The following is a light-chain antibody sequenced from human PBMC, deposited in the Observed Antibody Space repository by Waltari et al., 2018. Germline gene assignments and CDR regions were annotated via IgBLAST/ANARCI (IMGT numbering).Light chain of an antibody. Sequence: EIVMTQSPATLSVSPGERATLSCRASQSVSGNLAWYQQQPGQAPRLRIYGASTRATGIPARFSGSGSGTEFTLTISSLQSEDFAVYYCQQYNNWPITFGQGTRLEIK. V-gene: IGKV3-15*01. J-gene: IGKJ5*01. CDR3: QQYNNWPIT. CDR2: GAS. CDR1: QSVSGN.